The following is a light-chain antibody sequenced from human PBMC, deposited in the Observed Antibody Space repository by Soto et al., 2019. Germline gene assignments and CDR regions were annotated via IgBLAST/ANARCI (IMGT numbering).Light chain of an antibody. V-gene: IGKV1-5*03. CDR3: QQYNSYSPT. J-gene: IGKJ1*01. CDR1: QSISVW. Sequence: DIQMTQSPSTLSASVGDRVTITCRASQSISVWLAWYQQKAGKAPNLLIYKSSRLESGVPSRFSGRGSESEFTLTISGLQTGDSATYYCQQYNSYSPTFGQGTKVEVK. CDR2: KSS.